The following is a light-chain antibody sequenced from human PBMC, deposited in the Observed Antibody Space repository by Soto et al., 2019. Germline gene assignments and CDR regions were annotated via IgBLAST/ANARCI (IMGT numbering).Light chain of an antibody. J-gene: IGKJ1*01. CDR2: GAS. Sequence: EVVMTQSPATLSVSPGERATLSCWASQSVATNVAWYQQKPGQAPRLLISGASTRAAGLSDRFRGGGSGTEFTLTISSLRSEDSAVYYCQQYFEWPPMTFGQGTKVDIK. CDR1: QSVATN. V-gene: IGKV3-15*01. CDR3: QQYFEWPPMT.